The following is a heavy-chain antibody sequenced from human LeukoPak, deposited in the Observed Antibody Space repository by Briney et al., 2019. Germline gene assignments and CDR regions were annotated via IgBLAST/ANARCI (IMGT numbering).Heavy chain of an antibody. CDR2: ISSSGSTI. CDR1: GFTLKNYW. V-gene: IGHV3-48*04. D-gene: IGHD3-10*02. CDR3: AELGITMIGGV. J-gene: IGHJ6*04. Sequence: QPGGSLRLSCGASGFTLKNYWMSWVRQAPGKGLEWVSYISSSGSTIYYADSVKGRFTISRDNAKNSLYLQMNSLRAEDTAVYYCAELGITMIGGVWGKGTTVTISS.